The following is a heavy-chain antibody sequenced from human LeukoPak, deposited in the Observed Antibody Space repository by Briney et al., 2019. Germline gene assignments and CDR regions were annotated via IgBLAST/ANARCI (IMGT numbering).Heavy chain of an antibody. CDR2: ISGSGGST. J-gene: IGHJ4*02. V-gene: IGHV3-23*01. CDR3: AKPTSGSGSFLIDY. Sequence: PGGSLRLSCAASGFTFSSYAMSWVRQAPGKGLEWVSAISGSGGSTYYADSVKGRFTISRDNSKNTLYLQITSLRAEDTAVYYCAKPTSGSGSFLIDYWGQGTLVTVSS. CDR1: GFTFSSYA. D-gene: IGHD1-26*01.